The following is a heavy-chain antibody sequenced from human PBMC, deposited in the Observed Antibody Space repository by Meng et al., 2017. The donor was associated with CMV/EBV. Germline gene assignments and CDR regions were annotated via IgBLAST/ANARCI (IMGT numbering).Heavy chain of an antibody. D-gene: IGHD2-2*02. CDR2: IYYSGST. J-gene: IGHJ6*02. V-gene: IGHV4-39*01. CDR3: ARGDCSSTSCYTNYYYYGMDV. Sequence: GSLRLSCTVSGGSIGSSSYYWGWIRQPPGKGLEWIGSIYYSGSTYYNPSLKSRVTISVDTSKNQFSLKLSSVTAADTAVYYCARGDCSSTSCYTNYYYYGMDVWGQGTTVTVSS. CDR1: GGSIGSSSYY.